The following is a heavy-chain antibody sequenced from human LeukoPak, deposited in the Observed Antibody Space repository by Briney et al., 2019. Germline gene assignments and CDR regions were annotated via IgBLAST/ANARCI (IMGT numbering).Heavy chain of an antibody. V-gene: IGHV3-48*03. Sequence: GGSLRLSCAASGFTFSSYEMNWVRQAPGKGLEWVSYISSSGSTIYYADSVKGRFTISRDNAKNSLYLQMNSLRAEDTAVYYCASHDHDSSGYYYWFGPWGQGTLVTVSS. J-gene: IGHJ5*02. CDR1: GFTFSSYE. CDR2: ISSSGSTI. CDR3: ASHDHDSSGYYYWFGP. D-gene: IGHD3-22*01.